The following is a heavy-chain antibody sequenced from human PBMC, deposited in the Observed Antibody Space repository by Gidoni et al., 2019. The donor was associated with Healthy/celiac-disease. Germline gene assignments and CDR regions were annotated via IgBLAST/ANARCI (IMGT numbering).Heavy chain of an antibody. J-gene: IGHJ3*02. V-gene: IGHV3-53*01. CDR3: AREATYYDILTGYYRVGAFDI. D-gene: IGHD3-9*01. Sequence: EVQLVESGGGLIQPGGSLRLSCAASGFTVSCNYMSWVRQAPGKGLEWVSVIYSGGSTYYADSVKGRFTISRDNSKNTLYLQMNSLRAEDTAVYYCAREATYYDILTGYYRVGAFDIWGQGTMVTVSS. CDR2: IYSGGST. CDR1: GFTVSCNY.